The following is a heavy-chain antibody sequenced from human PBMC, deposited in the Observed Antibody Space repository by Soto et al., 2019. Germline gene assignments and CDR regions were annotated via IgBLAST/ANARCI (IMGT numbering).Heavy chain of an antibody. CDR1: GGSISSYY. D-gene: IGHD3-22*01. Sequence: PSETLSLTCTVSGGSISSYYWSWIRQPPGKGLEWIGYIYYSGSTNYNPSLKSRVTISVDTSKNQFSLKLSSVTAADTAVYYCARGSTYYYDSSGYRELDYWGQGTLVTVSS. CDR2: IYYSGST. V-gene: IGHV4-59*12. J-gene: IGHJ4*02. CDR3: ARGSTYYYDSSGYRELDY.